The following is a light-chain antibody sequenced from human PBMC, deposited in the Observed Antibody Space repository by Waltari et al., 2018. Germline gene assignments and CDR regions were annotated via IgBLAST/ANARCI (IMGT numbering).Light chain of an antibody. J-gene: IGLJ2*01. CDR2: GKK. CDR1: SLRTTY. CDR3: CSYAGTYTFGL. V-gene: IGLV3-19*01. Sequence: SSELTQDPAVSVALGQTVRITCQGVSLRTTYASWFQQKSGQAPILVLFGKKKRPSGVPDRFSGSKSGNTASLTIAGLQAEDETDYYCCSYAGTYTFGLFGGGTRLTVL.